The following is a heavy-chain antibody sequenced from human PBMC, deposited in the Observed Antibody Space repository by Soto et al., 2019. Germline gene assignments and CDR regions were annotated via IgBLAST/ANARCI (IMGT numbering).Heavy chain of an antibody. CDR1: GFTFDDYP. V-gene: IGHV3-9*01. CDR3: AKAREVTLVRISLAQ. D-gene: IGHD3-10*01. CDR2: ISWNSGSI. J-gene: IGHJ4*02. Sequence: GGSLRLSCAASGFTFDDYPMHWVRQTPEKGLEWVSGISWNSGSIRYADSVKGRFTISRDNAKNSLYLQMNSLRAEDTAIYYCAKAREVTLVRISLAQWGQGTLVTVSS.